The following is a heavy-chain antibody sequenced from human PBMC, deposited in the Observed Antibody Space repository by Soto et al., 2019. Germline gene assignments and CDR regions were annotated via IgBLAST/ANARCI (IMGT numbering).Heavy chain of an antibody. J-gene: IGHJ4*02. Sequence: GGSLRLSCAASGFTFSSYWMHWVRQAPGKGLVWVSRINSDGSSTSYADSVTGRFTISRDNAKNTLYLQMNSLRAEDTAVYYCAREAVWDYFDYWGQGTLVTVSS. V-gene: IGHV3-74*01. D-gene: IGHD2-8*01. CDR1: GFTFSSYW. CDR2: INSDGSST. CDR3: AREAVWDYFDY.